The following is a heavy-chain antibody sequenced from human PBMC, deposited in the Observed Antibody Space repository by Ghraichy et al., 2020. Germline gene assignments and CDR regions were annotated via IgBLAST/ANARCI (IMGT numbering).Heavy chain of an antibody. J-gene: IGHJ6*02. D-gene: IGHD5-24*01. V-gene: IGHV4-34*01. CDR1: GGSFSGYY. Sequence: SETLSLTCAVYGGSFSGYYWSWIRQPPGKGLEWIGEINHSGSTNYNPSLKSRVTISVDTSKNQFSLKLSSVTAADTAVYYCARHIEMATPDYYYYGMDVWGQGTTVTVSS. CDR2: INHSGST. CDR3: ARHIEMATPDYYYYGMDV.